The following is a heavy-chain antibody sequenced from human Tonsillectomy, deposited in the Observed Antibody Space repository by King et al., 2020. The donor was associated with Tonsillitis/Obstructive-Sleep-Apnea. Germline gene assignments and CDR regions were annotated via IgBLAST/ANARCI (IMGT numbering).Heavy chain of an antibody. D-gene: IGHD3-10*01. Sequence: VQLVESGGGVVQPGRSLRLSCAASGFTFSSYGMHWVRQAPGKGLEWVAVIWYDGSNKYYADSVKGRFTISRDNSKNTLYLQMNSLRAEDTAVYYCARDGTYYYGSGSYYYYGMDVWGQGTTVTVSS. J-gene: IGHJ6*02. CDR1: GFTFSSYG. CDR2: IWYDGSNK. CDR3: ARDGTYYYGSGSYYYYGMDV. V-gene: IGHV3-33*01.